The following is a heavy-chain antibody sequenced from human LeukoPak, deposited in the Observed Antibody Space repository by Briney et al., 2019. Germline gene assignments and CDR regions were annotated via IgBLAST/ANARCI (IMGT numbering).Heavy chain of an antibody. Sequence: LVASVKVSCKASGGTFSSYAISWVRQAPGQGLEWMGRIIPILGIANYAQKFQGRVTITADKSTSTAYMELSSLRSEDTAVYYCARLSYCSGGSCYLVGAFDIWGQGTMVTVSS. CDR2: IIPILGIA. V-gene: IGHV1-69*04. CDR3: ARLSYCSGGSCYLVGAFDI. J-gene: IGHJ3*02. CDR1: GGTFSSYA. D-gene: IGHD2-15*01.